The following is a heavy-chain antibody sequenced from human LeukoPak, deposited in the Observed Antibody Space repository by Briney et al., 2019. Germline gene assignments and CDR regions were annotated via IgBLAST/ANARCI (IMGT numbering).Heavy chain of an antibody. CDR2: ISYDGSNK. CDR1: GFTFSSYA. V-gene: IGHV3-30-3*01. D-gene: IGHD6-19*01. CDR3: ARAAGYSSGWYEDY. J-gene: IGHJ4*02. Sequence: PGRSLRLSCAASGFTFSSYAMHWVRQAPGKGLEWVAVISYDGSNKYYADSVKGRFTISRDNSKNTLYLQMNSLRAEDTAVYYCARAAGYSSGWYEDYWGQGTLVTVSS.